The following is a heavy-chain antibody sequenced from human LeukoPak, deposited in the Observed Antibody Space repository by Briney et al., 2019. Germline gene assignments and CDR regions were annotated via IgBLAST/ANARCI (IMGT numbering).Heavy chain of an antibody. CDR2: IKQDGSEK. D-gene: IGHD1-14*01. Sequence: GGSLRLSSAASGFTFSNYWMTWVRQAPGKGLELVANIKQDGSEKYYVDSVKGRFTISRDNAKNSLYLQMNSLRAEDTAVYYCARNQRRLDYWGQGTLVTVSS. V-gene: IGHV3-7*01. J-gene: IGHJ4*02. CDR3: ARNQRRLDY. CDR1: GFTFSNYW.